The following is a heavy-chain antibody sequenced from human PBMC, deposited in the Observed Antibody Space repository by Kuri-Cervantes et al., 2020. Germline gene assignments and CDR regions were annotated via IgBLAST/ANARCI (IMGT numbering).Heavy chain of an antibody. J-gene: IGHJ4*02. Sequence: ASVKVSCKASGYTLTGYYMHWVRQAPGQGLEWMGWINPNSGGTNYAQKFQGRVTMTRDTSISTAYMELSSLRSEDTAVYYCARGGIQLWLRLDYWGQGTLVTVSS. D-gene: IGHD5-18*01. CDR1: GYTLTGYY. V-gene: IGHV1-2*02. CDR3: ARGGIQLWLRLDY. CDR2: INPNSGGT.